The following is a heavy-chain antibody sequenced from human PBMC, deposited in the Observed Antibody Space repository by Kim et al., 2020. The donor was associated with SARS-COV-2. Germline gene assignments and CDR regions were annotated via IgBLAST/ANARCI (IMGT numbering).Heavy chain of an antibody. Sequence: ASVKVSCKASGYTFTNYYLHWVRQAPGQGLEWMGIINPIGGSTNYAQKFQGRVTMTRDTSTSTVYMELSSLKSEDTAVYYCARGNYGSGTSYFTSNWFDPWGQGTLVTVSS. CDR3: ARGNYGSGTSYFTSNWFDP. D-gene: IGHD3-10*01. V-gene: IGHV1-46*03. CDR2: INPIGGST. J-gene: IGHJ5*02. CDR1: GYTFTNYY.